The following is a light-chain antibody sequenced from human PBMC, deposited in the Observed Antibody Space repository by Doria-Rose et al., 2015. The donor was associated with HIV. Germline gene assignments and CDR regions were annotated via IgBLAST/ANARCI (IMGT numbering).Light chain of an antibody. CDR3: NSRDSSGNHWL. J-gene: IGLJ3*02. V-gene: IGLV2-11*01. CDR1: ISDFAGYYY. Sequence: QSVLTQPRSVSGSPGQSVTISCAGPISDFAGYYYVSWYQQHPGKAPKLLIYDVSKRPSGIPDRFSGSSSGNTASLTITGAQAEDEADYYCNSRDSSGNHWLFGGGTKLTVL. CDR2: DVS.